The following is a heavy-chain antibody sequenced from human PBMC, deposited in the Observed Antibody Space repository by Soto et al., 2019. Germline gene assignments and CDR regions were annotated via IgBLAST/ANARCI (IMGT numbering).Heavy chain of an antibody. J-gene: IGHJ3*02. CDR3: AHTSYDFWSGYSDYDAFDI. CDR1: GFSLSTSGVG. D-gene: IGHD3-3*01. Sequence: QITLKESGPTLVKPTQTLTLTCTFSGFSLSTSGVGVGWIRQPPGKALEWLALIYWDDDKRYSPSLKSRLTITKDTSKNQVVITMTNMNPVDTATYYCAHTSYDFWSGYSDYDAFDIWGQGTMVTVSS. CDR2: IYWDDDK. V-gene: IGHV2-5*02.